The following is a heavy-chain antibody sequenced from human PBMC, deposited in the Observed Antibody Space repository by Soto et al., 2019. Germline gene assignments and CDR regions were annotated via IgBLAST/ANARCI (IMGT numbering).Heavy chain of an antibody. V-gene: IGHV3-23*01. CDR2: ISGSGGST. J-gene: IGHJ4*02. CDR1: GFTFSSYA. Sequence: GGSLRLSCAASGFTFSSYAMSWVRQAPGKGLEWVSAISGSGGSTYYADSVKGRFTISRDNSKNTLYLKMNSLRAEDPAVYYCAKETRGSSGWYYFDYWGQGTLVTVSS. D-gene: IGHD6-19*01. CDR3: AKETRGSSGWYYFDY.